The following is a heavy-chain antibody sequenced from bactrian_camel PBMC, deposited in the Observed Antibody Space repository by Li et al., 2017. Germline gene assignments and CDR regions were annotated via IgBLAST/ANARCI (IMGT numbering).Heavy chain of an antibody. J-gene: IGHJ4*01. V-gene: IGHV3S53*01. CDR1: TYSGYH. CDR3: KADLFCGEEEGDDVDYEY. CDR2: LDTDGTT. D-gene: IGHD1*01. Sequence: HVQLVESGGGSVQAGGSLRLSCARTYSGYHMAWYRQAPGKEREFISKLDTDGTTTYGNSVKGRFTISQDSARTTTYLQMNSLNAEDTATYFCKADLFCGEEEGDDVDYEYWGQGTQVTVS.